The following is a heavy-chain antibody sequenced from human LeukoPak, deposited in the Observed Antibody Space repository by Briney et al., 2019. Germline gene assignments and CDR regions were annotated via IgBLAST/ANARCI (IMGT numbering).Heavy chain of an antibody. D-gene: IGHD5-18*01. CDR1: GFPFSDYL. CDR2: SSRTIDYT. Sequence: PGGSLTLSCTPSGFPFSDYLMSWLRQSTGKGLEWVSYSSRTIDYTNYADSVKGRFTTSRDNTKNSLYQQMNSLRGEDTAVYYCARDDSAMFPDCWGEGTLVTVSS. V-gene: IGHV3-11*05. CDR3: ARDDSAMFPDC. J-gene: IGHJ4*02.